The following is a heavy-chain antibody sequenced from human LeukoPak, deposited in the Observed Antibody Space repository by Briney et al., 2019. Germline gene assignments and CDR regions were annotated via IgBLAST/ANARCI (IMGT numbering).Heavy chain of an antibody. J-gene: IGHJ3*02. D-gene: IGHD5-12*01. CDR3: ARLGGYSGYDVALGAFDI. CDR2: IYYSGST. CDR1: GGSISSSSYY. V-gene: IGHV4-39*01. Sequence: SETLSLTCTVSGGSISSSSYYWGWIRQPPGKGLEWIGNIYYSGSTYYNPSLKSRVTMSADTSKNQFSLKLSSVTAADTAVYYCARLGGYSGYDVALGAFDIWGQGTVVTVSS.